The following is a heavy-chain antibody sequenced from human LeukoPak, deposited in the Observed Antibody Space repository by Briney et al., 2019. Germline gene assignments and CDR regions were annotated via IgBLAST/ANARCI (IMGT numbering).Heavy chain of an antibody. V-gene: IGHV4-59*01. D-gene: IGHD6-19*01. Sequence: SETLSLTCTVSSGSISTYYWSWIRQPPGKGLEWIGYINYSGSTDYNPSLKSRVTISVDTSKNQFSLKLTSVTAADTAVYYCARGGAVAGGGRWFDPWGQGTLVTVSS. J-gene: IGHJ5*02. CDR2: INYSGST. CDR3: ARGGAVAGGGRWFDP. CDR1: SGSISTYY.